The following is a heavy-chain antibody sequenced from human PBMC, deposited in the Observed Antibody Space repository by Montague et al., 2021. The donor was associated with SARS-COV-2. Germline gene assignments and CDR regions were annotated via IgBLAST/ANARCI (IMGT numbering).Heavy chain of an antibody. V-gene: IGHV4-34*01. J-gene: IGHJ5*01. CDR2: VNLIGNA. D-gene: IGHD3-10*01. Sequence: SETLSLTCAVNSSSYLPYYWSLIRQPPGGGLEWIAEVNLIGNAFYNSSLISRVTIAVSTSNSQFSLKLTSVTAAYATVYYCARARGSHYMSWFESWGQGTLVIAAS. CDR1: SSSYLPYY. CDR3: ARARGSHYMSWFES.